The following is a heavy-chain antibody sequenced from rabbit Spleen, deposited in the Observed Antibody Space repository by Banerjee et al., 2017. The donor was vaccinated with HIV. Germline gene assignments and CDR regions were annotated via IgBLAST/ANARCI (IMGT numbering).Heavy chain of an antibody. J-gene: IGHJ3*01. CDR3: ARFYAGYGDFGYAAM. CDR2: TEPIFGTT. V-gene: IGHV1S47*01. D-gene: IGHD7-1*01. Sequence: QEQLVEYGGDLVQPEGSLTLTCKASGFDFSSYYMTWVRQAPGKGLEWIGLTEPIFGTTSYANWVNGRLTISSHNAQNTLYLQVKSLTAADTATYFCARFYAGYGDFGYAAMWGQGTLVTVS. CDR1: GFDFSSYY.